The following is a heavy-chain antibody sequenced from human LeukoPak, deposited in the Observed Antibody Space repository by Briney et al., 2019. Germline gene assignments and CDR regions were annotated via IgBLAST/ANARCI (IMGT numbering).Heavy chain of an antibody. Sequence: SVKVSCKASGGTFSSYTISWVRQAPGQGLEWMGRIIPILGIANYAQKFQGRATITADKSTSTAYMELSSLRSEDTAVYYCARDGHSSPMVDYWGQGTLVTVSS. CDR2: IIPILGIA. V-gene: IGHV1-69*04. CDR3: ARDGHSSPMVDY. J-gene: IGHJ4*02. D-gene: IGHD6-13*01. CDR1: GGTFSSYT.